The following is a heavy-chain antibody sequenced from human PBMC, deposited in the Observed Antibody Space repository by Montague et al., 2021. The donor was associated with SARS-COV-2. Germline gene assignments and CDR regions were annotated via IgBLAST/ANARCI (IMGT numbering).Heavy chain of an antibody. Sequence: SETLSLTRTVSGGSISGYYWSWIRQPPGKGLEWIGYIYYSGSTKYNPFLESRVTVSVDRSKNQVSLKLSSATAADTAVYYCARLLRSCTNGVCRTYYYYAMDVGGQGTTVTVSS. CDR2: IYYSGST. V-gene: IGHV4-59*01. CDR1: GGSISGYY. CDR3: ARLLRSCTNGVCRTYYYYAMDV. J-gene: IGHJ6*02. D-gene: IGHD2-8*01.